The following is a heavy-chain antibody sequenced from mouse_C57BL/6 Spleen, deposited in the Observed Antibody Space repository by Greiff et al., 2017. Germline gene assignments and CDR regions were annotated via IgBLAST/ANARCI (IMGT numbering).Heavy chain of an antibody. J-gene: IGHJ4*01. CDR3: ARIYYDYVDTYYAMDY. CDR1: GYTFTDYY. V-gene: IGHV1-26*01. D-gene: IGHD2-4*01. CDR2: INPNNGGT. Sequence: EVQLQQSGPELVKPGASVKISCKASGYTFTDYYMNWVKQSHGKSLEWIGDINPNNGGTSYNQKFKGKATLTVDKSSSTAYMELRSLTSEDSAVYYCARIYYDYVDTYYAMDYWGQGTSVTVSS.